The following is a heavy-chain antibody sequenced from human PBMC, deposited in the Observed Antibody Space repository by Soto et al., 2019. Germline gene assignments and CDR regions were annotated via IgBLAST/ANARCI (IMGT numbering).Heavy chain of an antibody. J-gene: IGHJ4*02. V-gene: IGHV4-59*01. CDR3: ARDRDYGDPQFDY. CDR1: GGSISSYY. D-gene: IGHD4-17*01. CDR2: IYYSGST. Sequence: PSETLSLTCTVSGGSISSYYWSWIRQPPGKGLEWIGYIYYSGSTNYNPSLKSRVTISVDTSKNQFSLKLSSVTAADTAVYYCARDRDYGDPQFDYWGQGTLVTVSS.